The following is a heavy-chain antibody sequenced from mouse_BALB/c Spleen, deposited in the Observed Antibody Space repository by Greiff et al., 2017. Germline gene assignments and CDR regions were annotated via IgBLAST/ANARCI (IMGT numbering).Heavy chain of an antibody. V-gene: IGHV5-9-4*01. J-gene: IGHJ4*01. CDR2: ISSGGSYT. Sequence: EVQLVESGGGLVKPGGSLKLSCAASGFTFSSYAMSWVRQSPEKRLEWVAEISSGGSYTYYPDTVTGRFTISRDNAKNTLYLEMSSLRSEDTAMYYCARRGSRNYYAMDYWGQGTSVTVSS. D-gene: IGHD1-1*01. CDR3: ARRGSRNYYAMDY. CDR1: GFTFSSYA.